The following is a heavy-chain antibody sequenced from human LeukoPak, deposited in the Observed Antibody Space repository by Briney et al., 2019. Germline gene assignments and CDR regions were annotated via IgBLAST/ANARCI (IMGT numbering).Heavy chain of an antibody. CDR1: GYSFTNFW. V-gene: IGHV5-51*01. CDR3: ARRSGSYFDY. D-gene: IGHD1-26*01. Sequence: GEALKISFKGSGYSFTNFWIGWVRQMPGKGLEWMGIIHPGDSDTRYSPSFQGQVTISADKSISTAYLQWNSLKASDTAMYYCARRSGSYFDYWGQGTLVTVSS. J-gene: IGHJ4*02. CDR2: IHPGDSDT.